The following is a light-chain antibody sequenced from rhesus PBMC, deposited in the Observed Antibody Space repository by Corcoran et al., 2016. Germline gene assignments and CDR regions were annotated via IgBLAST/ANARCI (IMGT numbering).Light chain of an antibody. CDR2: EVT. V-gene: IGLV2-32*01. CDR3: CSYTGSFTFYM. Sequence: QAALTQPRPVSGSPGQSVTISCTGTSSDIGGYNFVSWYQKHPGTAPKLLIYEVTKRPSGVSDRFSASKSGNTASLTISGLQAQDEADYHCCSYTGSFTFYMFGTGTRLTVL. CDR1: SSDIGGYNF. J-gene: IGLJ1*01.